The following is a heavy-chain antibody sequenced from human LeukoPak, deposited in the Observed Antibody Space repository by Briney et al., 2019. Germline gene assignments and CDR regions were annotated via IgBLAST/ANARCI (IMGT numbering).Heavy chain of an antibody. D-gene: IGHD5-18*01. CDR1: GFTFSSYW. J-gene: IGHJ4*02. CDR3: AKSDTAMASRSDY. CDR2: IKQDGSEK. V-gene: IGHV3-7*03. Sequence: GGSLRLSCAASGFTFSSYWMSWVRQAPGKGLEWVANIKQDGSEKYYVDSVKGRFTISRDNSKNTLYLQMNSLRAEDTAVYYCAKSDTAMASRSDYWGQGTLVTVSS.